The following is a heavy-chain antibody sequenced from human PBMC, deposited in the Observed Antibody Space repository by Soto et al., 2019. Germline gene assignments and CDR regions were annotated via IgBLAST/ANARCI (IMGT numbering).Heavy chain of an antibody. CDR1: GYTFTGYY. Sequence: GASVKVSCKASGYTFTGYYMHWVRQAPGQGLEWMGWINPNSGGTNYAQKFRGWVTMTRDTSISTAYMELSRLRSDDTAVYYCAREAYSSSFYWFDPWGQGTLVTVSS. J-gene: IGHJ5*02. CDR2: INPNSGGT. CDR3: AREAYSSSFYWFDP. V-gene: IGHV1-2*04. D-gene: IGHD6-6*01.